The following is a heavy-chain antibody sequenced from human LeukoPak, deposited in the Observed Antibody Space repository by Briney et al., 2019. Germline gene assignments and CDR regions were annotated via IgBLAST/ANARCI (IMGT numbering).Heavy chain of an antibody. Sequence: PGGSLRLSCAASGFTFSSYGMYWVRQAPGKGLEWVAFIRYDGSNKYYADSVKGRFTISRDNSKNTLYLQMKSLRAEDTAVYYCAKGGGYEARYYYYYLDVWGKGTTVTISS. J-gene: IGHJ6*03. D-gene: IGHD5-12*01. CDR2: IRYDGSNK. CDR1: GFTFSSYG. CDR3: AKGGGYEARYYYYYLDV. V-gene: IGHV3-30*02.